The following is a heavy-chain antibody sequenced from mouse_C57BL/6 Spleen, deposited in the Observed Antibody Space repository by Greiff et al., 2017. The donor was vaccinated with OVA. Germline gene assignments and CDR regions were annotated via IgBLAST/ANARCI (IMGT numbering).Heavy chain of an antibody. D-gene: IGHD1-1*01. CDR1: GYSITSGYY. CDR3: ARDHYGSRFAY. J-gene: IGHJ3*01. V-gene: IGHV3-6*01. CDR2: ISYDGSN. Sequence: EVKLQESGPGLVKPSQSLSLTCSVTGYSITSGYYWNWIRQFPGNKLEWMGYISYDGSNNYNPSLKNRISITRDTSKNQFFLKLNSVTTEDTATYYCARDHYGSRFAYWGQGTLVTVSA.